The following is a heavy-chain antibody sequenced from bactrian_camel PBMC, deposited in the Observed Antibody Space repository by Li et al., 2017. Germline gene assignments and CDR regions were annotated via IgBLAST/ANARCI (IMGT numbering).Heavy chain of an antibody. D-gene: IGHD5*01. V-gene: IGHV3S55*01. CDR3: AAGGVSRLTRLNAADFEH. CDR2: ILETGRST. CDR1: GHSRGSNC. Sequence: VQLVESGGGSVQAGGSLRLSCVVSGHSRGSNCVGWYRLPPGRAPAVREGVAGILETGRSTSYALSVKGRFTITRDNAANMLYLQMNDLKPEDTATYYCAAGGVSRLTRLNAADFEHWGQGTQVTVS. J-gene: IGHJ6*01.